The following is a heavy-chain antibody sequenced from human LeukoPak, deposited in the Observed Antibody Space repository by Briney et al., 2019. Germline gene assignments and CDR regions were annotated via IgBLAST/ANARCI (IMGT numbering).Heavy chain of an antibody. CDR1: GXYISSGGYY. J-gene: IGHJ4*02. V-gene: IGHV4-30-2*01. Sequence: SQTLSLTCTVSGXYISSGGYYWSWIRQPPGKGLEWIGEINHSGSTNYNPSLESRVTISVDTCKNHFSLKLSSVTAADTAVYYCASGQYYDLWGGYYVDGGQGTLVTVSA. CDR3: ASGQYYDLWGGYYVD. D-gene: IGHD3-3*01. CDR2: INHSGST.